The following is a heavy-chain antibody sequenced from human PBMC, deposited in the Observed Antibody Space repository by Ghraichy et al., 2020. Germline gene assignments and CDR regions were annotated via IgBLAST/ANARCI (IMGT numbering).Heavy chain of an antibody. J-gene: IGHJ4*02. CDR1: GFTVSSNY. V-gene: IGHV3-53*01. D-gene: IGHD2-8*01. CDR3: ARDRGVYCTNGVCYKGWAGYFDY. Sequence: GGSLRLSCAASGFTVSSNYMSWVRQAPGKGLEWVSVIYSGGSTYYADSVKGRFTISRDNSKNTLYLQMNSLRAEDTAVYYCARDRGVYCTNGVCYKGWAGYFDYWGQGTLVTVSS. CDR2: IYSGGST.